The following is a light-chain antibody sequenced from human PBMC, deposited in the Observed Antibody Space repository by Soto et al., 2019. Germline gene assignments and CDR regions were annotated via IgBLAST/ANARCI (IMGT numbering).Light chain of an antibody. CDR1: PNIIRH. Sequence: DIQMTQSPSSLSASVGDGVTVTCRASPNIIRHLNWYQHKPGRAPRLLIYAASTLQSGVPSRFTGSGSGTEFTLTISGLQPEDFATYYCQHSYSMPIAFGQGTRLEIK. CDR3: QHSYSMPIA. CDR2: AAS. V-gene: IGKV1-39*01. J-gene: IGKJ5*01.